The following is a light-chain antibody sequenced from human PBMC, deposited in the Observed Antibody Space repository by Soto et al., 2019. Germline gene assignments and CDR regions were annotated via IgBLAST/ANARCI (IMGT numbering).Light chain of an antibody. CDR1: SSNIGAGYD. J-gene: IGLJ3*02. V-gene: IGLV1-40*01. CDR2: GNS. CDR3: QSHDSSLSGSV. Sequence: QSVLTQPPSVSGVPGQRVTISCTGSSSNIGAGYDVHWYQQLPGTAPRLLIYGNSNRPSGVPDRFSGSKSGTSASLAITGLQAEDEADYYCQSHDSSLSGSVFGGGTKLTVL.